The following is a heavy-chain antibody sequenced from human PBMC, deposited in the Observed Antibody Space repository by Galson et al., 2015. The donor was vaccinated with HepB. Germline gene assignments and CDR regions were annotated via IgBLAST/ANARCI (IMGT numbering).Heavy chain of an antibody. D-gene: IGHD3-16*01. CDR2: ISDDGSNK. J-gene: IGHJ6*02. CDR3: ARLLGIIYYYYGMDV. V-gene: IGHV3-30-3*01. Sequence: SLRLSCAASGFTFSSYAMHWVRQAPGKGLEWVAVISDDGSNKYYADSVKGRFTISRDNSKNTLYLQMNSLRAEDTAVYYCARLLGIIYYYYGMDVWGQGTTVTVSS. CDR1: GFTFSSYA.